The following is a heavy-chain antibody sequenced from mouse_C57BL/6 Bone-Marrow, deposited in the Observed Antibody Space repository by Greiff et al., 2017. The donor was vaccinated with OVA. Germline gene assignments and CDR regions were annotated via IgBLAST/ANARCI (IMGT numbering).Heavy chain of an antibody. Sequence: EVKLVESGGDLVKPGGSLKLSCAASGFTFSSYGMSWVRQTPDKRLEWVATISSGGSYTYYPDSVKGRFTISRDNAKNTLYLQMSSLKSEETAVYYCAGHRADYCDYGGFAYWGQGTLVTVSA. D-gene: IGHD2-4*01. CDR2: ISSGGSYT. V-gene: IGHV5-6*01. J-gene: IGHJ3*01. CDR1: GFTFSSYG. CDR3: AGHRADYCDYGGFAY.